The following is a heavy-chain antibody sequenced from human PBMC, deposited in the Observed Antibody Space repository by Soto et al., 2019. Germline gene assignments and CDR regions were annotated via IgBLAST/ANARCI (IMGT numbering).Heavy chain of an antibody. CDR2: IYWDDDK. J-gene: IGHJ4*02. CDR1: GFSLSTSGVG. CDR3: ARPKPGYDFWSGYSAFDY. V-gene: IGHV2-5*02. Sequence: SGPTLVNPTQTLTLTCTFSGFSLSTSGVGVGWIRQPPGKALEWLALIYWDDDKRYSPSLKSRLTITKDTSKNQVVLTMTNMDPVDTATYYCARPKPGYDFWSGYSAFDYWGQGTLVTVSS. D-gene: IGHD3-3*01.